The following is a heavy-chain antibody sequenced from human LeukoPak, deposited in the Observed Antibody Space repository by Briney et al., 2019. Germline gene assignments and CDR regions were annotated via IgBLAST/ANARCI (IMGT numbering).Heavy chain of an antibody. D-gene: IGHD5-18*01. CDR1: GGSISSYY. CDR2: IYYSGST. V-gene: IGHV4-59*01. J-gene: IGHJ5*02. CDR3: ARGEEDTTMVTHWFDP. Sequence: SETLSLTCTVSGGSISSYYWNWIRQPPGKGLEWIGYIYYSGSTKYNPSLKSRVTMSVDTSKNQFSLKLSSVTAADTAVYYCARGEEDTTMVTHWFDPWGQGTLVTVSS.